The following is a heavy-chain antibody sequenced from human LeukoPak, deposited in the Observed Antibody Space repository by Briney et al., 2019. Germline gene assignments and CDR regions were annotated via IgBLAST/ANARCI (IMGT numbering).Heavy chain of an antibody. D-gene: IGHD3-3*01. CDR2: ISYDGSNK. V-gene: IGHV3-30-3*01. J-gene: IGHJ4*02. Sequence: GSLRLSCAASGFTFSSYAMHWVRQAPGKGLEWVAVISYDGSNKYYADSVKGRFTISRDNSKNTLYLQMNSLRAEDTAVYYCARTVGDFWSGYPLYFDYWGQGTLVTVSS. CDR3: ARTVGDFWSGYPLYFDY. CDR1: GFTFSSYA.